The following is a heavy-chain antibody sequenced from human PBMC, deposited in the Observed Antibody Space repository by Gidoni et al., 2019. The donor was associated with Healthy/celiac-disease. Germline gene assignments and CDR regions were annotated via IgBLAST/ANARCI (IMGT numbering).Heavy chain of an antibody. V-gene: IGHV4-34*01. CDR2: INHSGST. CDR3: ARTGVEAVQQLHCSSTSCYGLDY. D-gene: IGHD2-2*01. Sequence: QVQLQPCGAGLLKPSDTLSLTSAVYRASFSVYYSSCIRQPPGKGLEWIGEINHSGSTNYNPSLKSRVTISVDTSKNQFSLKLSSVTAADTAVYYCARTGVEAVQQLHCSSTSCYGLDYWGQGTLVTVSS. J-gene: IGHJ4*02. CDR1: RASFSVYY.